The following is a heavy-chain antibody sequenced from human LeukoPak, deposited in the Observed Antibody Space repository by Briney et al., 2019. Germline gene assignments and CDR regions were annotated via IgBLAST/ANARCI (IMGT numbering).Heavy chain of an antibody. Sequence: GGSLRLSCAASGFTFSGSAIHWVRQASGKGLEWVGRIRSKANNYATAYAASVKGRFTISRDDSKNTAYLQMNSLKTEDTAVYYCSRIEDFGVVVVPNDYWGQGTLVTVSS. CDR3: SRIEDFGVVVVPNDY. V-gene: IGHV3-73*01. D-gene: IGHD2-15*01. CDR1: GFTFSGSA. CDR2: IRSKANNYAT. J-gene: IGHJ4*02.